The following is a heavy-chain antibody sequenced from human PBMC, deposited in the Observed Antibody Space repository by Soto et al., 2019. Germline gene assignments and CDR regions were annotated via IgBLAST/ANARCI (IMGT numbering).Heavy chain of an antibody. D-gene: IGHD2-2*01. V-gene: IGHV3-48*03. CDR3: ASGGQGCSSTSCYSYAFDI. CDR2: ISSSGSTI. Sequence: GGSLRLSCAASGFTFSSYEMNWVRQAPGKGLEWVSYISSSGSTIYYADSVKGRFTISRDNAKNSLYLQMNSLRAEDTAVYYCASGGQGCSSTSCYSYAFDIWGQGTMVTVSS. J-gene: IGHJ3*02. CDR1: GFTFSSYE.